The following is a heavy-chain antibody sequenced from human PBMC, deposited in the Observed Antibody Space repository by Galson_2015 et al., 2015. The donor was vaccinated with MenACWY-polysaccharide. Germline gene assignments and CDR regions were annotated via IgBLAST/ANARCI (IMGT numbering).Heavy chain of an antibody. CDR3: ARDGLLVGYFDY. V-gene: IGHV3-7*03. CDR2: IKQDGSEK. CDR1: GFTFSSYW. J-gene: IGHJ4*02. Sequence: SLRLSCAASGFTFSSYWMHWVHQAPGKGLEWVANIKQDGSEKYYVDSVKGRFTISRDNAKNSLYLQMNSLRAEDTAVYYCARDGLLVGYFDYWGQGTLVTVSS. D-gene: IGHD1-26*01.